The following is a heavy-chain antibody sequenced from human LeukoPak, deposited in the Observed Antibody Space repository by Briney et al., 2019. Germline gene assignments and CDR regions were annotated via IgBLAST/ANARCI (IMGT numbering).Heavy chain of an antibody. J-gene: IGHJ4*02. CDR1: GFTFSSYA. CDR2: ISGSGGST. CDR3: AKEPGYSAYFDC. V-gene: IGHV3-23*01. Sequence: GGSLRLSCAASGFTFSSYAMSWVRQAPGKGLEWVSAISGSGGSTYYADSVKGRFTISRDNSKNTLFLEMNSLRVEDTAVYYCAKEPGYSAYFDCWGQGTLVTVSS. D-gene: IGHD1-26*01.